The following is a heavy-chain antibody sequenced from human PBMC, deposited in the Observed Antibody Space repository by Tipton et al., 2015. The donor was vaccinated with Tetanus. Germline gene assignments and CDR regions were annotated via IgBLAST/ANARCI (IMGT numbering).Heavy chain of an antibody. CDR3: ARANNEFPKKGPFDY. CDR1: GDSISSGGHY. Sequence: LRLSCSVSGDSISSGGHYWGWIRQSPGKGLEWIGSIYSSGRAHYSPSLKSRVTISQDTSKNQFSLKLTSVTAADTAVYYCARANNEFPKKGPFDYWGQGALVIVSS. D-gene: IGHD1-1*01. V-gene: IGHV4-30-4*08. J-gene: IGHJ4*02. CDR2: IYSSGRA.